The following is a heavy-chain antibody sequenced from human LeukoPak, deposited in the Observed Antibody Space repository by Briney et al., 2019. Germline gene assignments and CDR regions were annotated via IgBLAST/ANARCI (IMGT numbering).Heavy chain of an antibody. CDR3: ARDTDLEDAFDI. CDR2: INPNSGGT. CDR1: GYTSTGYY. V-gene: IGHV1-2*02. J-gene: IGHJ3*02. D-gene: IGHD3-3*01. Sequence: ASVTVSCKASGYTSTGYYMHWVRQAPGQGLEWMGWINPNSGGTNYAQKFQGRVTMTRDTSISTAYMGLSRLRSDDTAVYYCARDTDLEDAFDIWGQGTMVTVSS.